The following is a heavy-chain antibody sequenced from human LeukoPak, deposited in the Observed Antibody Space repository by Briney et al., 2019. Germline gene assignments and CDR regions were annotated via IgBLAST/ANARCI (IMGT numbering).Heavy chain of an antibody. V-gene: IGHV3-48*01. D-gene: IGHD5-12*01. CDR2: IRSSSET. CDR1: GFIFSQYS. CDR3: ARDAGNSGYGCDL. Sequence: PGGSLRLSCAASGFIFSQYSMNWVRQAPGKGLEWVSHIRSSSETFYADSVKGRFTISRDNARNSLYLQMTNLRGEDTAIYYCARDAGNSGYGCDLWGQGTLVTVSS. J-gene: IGHJ5*02.